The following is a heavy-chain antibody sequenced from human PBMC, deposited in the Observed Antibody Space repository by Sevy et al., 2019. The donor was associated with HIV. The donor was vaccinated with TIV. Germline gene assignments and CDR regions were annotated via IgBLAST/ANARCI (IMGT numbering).Heavy chain of an antibody. Sequence: GGSLRLSCTSSGFTFSSYAMNWVRQAPGKGLEWVSTISHSGDSTYYADSVKGRFTISRDNSVNTLYLQMNSLRAEDTALHYCAGRKVGDFWSGSIRGPWAGGPLFNYWGQGTLVTVSS. J-gene: IGHJ4*02. CDR3: AGRKVGDFWSGSIRGPWAGGPLFNY. V-gene: IGHV3-23*01. D-gene: IGHD3-3*01. CDR2: ISHSGDST. CDR1: GFTFSSYA.